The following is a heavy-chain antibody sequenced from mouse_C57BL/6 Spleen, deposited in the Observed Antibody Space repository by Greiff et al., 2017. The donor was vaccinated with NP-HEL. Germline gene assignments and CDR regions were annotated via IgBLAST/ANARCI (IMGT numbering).Heavy chain of an antibody. D-gene: IGHD2-2*01. CDR3: AGGYAERFAY. CDR1: GYTFTSYW. V-gene: IGHV1-52*01. CDR2: IDPSDSET. Sequence: QVQLQQPGAELVRPGSSVKLSCKASGYTFTSYWMQWVKQRPIQGLEWIGNIDPSDSETHYNQKFKDKATLTVDKSSSTAYMQLSSLTSEDSAVYYCAGGYAERFAYWGQGTLVTVSA. J-gene: IGHJ3*01.